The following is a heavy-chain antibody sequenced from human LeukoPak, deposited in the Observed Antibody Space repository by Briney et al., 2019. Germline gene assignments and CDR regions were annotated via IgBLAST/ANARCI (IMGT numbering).Heavy chain of an antibody. CDR3: ARASSVSDFWGPCWFDP. J-gene: IGHJ5*02. Sequence: SVKVSCKASGGTFSSYAISWVRQAPGQGLEWMGGIIPIFGTANYAQKFQGRVTITADESTSTAYMELSSLRSEDTAVYYCARASSVSDFWGPCWFDPWGQGTLVTVSS. V-gene: IGHV1-69*13. D-gene: IGHD3-3*01. CDR2: IIPIFGTA. CDR1: GGTFSSYA.